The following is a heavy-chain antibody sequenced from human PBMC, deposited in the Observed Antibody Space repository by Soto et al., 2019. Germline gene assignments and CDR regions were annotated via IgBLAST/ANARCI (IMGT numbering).Heavy chain of an antibody. J-gene: IGHJ6*02. CDR2: ISGSAITT. Sequence: EVQLLDSGGGLVQPGGSLRLSCAASGFTFSSYAMSWVRQAPGKGREWVSAISGSAITTYYADSVKGRFTISIDNSKNTVYLQKNSLKAGDTAIYYCAKGIVARGGMDGWGRGTTVTVSS. CDR1: GFTFSSYA. D-gene: IGHD6-6*01. V-gene: IGHV3-23*01. CDR3: AKGIVARGGMDG.